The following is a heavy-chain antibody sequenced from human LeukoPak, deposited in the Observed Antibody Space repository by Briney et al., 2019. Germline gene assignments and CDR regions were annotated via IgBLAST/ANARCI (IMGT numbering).Heavy chain of an antibody. D-gene: IGHD3-22*01. Sequence: PSETLSLTCAVYGGSFSGYYWSWIRQPPGKGLEWIGEINHSGSTNYNPSLKSRVTISVDTSKNQFSLKLSSVTAADTAVYYCAQLGIQPHYYDSSGFADDYWGQGTLVTVSS. CDR2: INHSGST. CDR1: GGSFSGYY. V-gene: IGHV4-34*01. J-gene: IGHJ4*02. CDR3: AQLGIQPHYYDSSGFADDY.